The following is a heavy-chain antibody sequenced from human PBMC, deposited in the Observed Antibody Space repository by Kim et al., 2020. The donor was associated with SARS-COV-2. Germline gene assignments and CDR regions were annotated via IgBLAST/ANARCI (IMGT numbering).Heavy chain of an antibody. V-gene: IGHV4-34*01. D-gene: IGHD6-13*01. Sequence: SETLSLTCAVYGGSFSGYYWSWIRQPPGKGLEWIGEINHSGSTNYNPSLKSRVTISVDTSKNQFSLKLSSVTAADTAVYYCARARYRVAAAVHYWFDPWGQGTLVTVSS. J-gene: IGHJ5*02. CDR3: ARARYRVAAAVHYWFDP. CDR1: GGSFSGYY. CDR2: INHSGST.